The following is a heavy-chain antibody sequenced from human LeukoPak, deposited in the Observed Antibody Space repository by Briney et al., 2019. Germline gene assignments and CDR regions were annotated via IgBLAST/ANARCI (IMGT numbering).Heavy chain of an antibody. Sequence: GGSLRLSCVASGFTFSSYSLNWVRQAPGKGLEWVSYIGVSSSLVRYADSVEGRFTISRDNAKNSLYLQMDGLRAEDTAMYYCARDHWSPPSYWGQGTLVTVSS. CDR1: GFTFSSYS. J-gene: IGHJ4*02. V-gene: IGHV3-48*01. D-gene: IGHD2-8*02. CDR2: IGVSSSLV. CDR3: ARDHWSPPSY.